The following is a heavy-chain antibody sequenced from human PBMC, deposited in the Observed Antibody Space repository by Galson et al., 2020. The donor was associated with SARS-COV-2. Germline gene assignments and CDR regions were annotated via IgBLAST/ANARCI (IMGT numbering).Heavy chain of an antibody. J-gene: IGHJ5*02. Sequence: GGSLRLSCAASGFTFSSYAMHWVRQAPGKGLEWVAVISYDGSNKYYADSVKGRFTISRDNSKNTLYLQMNSLRDEDTAVYYCARDVGGWFDPWGQGTLVTVSS. CDR3: ARDVGGWFDP. CDR1: GFTFSSYA. CDR2: ISYDGSNK. V-gene: IGHV3-30*04. D-gene: IGHD3-10*01.